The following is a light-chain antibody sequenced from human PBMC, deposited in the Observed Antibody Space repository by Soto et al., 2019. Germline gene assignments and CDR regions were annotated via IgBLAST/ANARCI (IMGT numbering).Light chain of an antibody. CDR3: QQSSRTT. Sequence: DIQMTQSPSSLSASVGDRVTITCRASQSISSYLNWYQQKPGKAPKLLIYAASSLQSGVPSRFSGSGSGTDFTLTISSLQPEDFATYYCQQSSRTTFGQGTKVEIK. CDR2: AAS. CDR1: QSISSY. J-gene: IGKJ1*01. V-gene: IGKV1-39*01.